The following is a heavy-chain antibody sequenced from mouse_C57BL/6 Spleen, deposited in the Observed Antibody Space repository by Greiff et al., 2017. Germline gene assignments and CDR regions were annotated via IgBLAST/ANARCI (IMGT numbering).Heavy chain of an antibody. J-gene: IGHJ1*03. D-gene: IGHD1-1*01. CDR1: GYTFTDYN. CDR2: INPNNGGT. V-gene: IGHV1-18*01. CDR3: ARGYGSSRHWYFDV. Sequence: EVQLQQSGPELVKPGASVKIPCKASGYTFTDYNMDWVKQSHGKSLEWIGDINPNNGGTIYNQKFKGKATLTVDKSSSTAYMELRSLTSEDTAVYYCARGYGSSRHWYFDVWGTGTTVTVSS.